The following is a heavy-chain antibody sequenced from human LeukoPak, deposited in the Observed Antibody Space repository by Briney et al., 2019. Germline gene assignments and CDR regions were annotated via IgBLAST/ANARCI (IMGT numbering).Heavy chain of an antibody. Sequence: GESLKISCKGSGYSFTSYWIGWVRQMPGKGLEWMGIIYHDDSDTRYNPSFQGQVTISADKSISTAYLQWSSQKASDTAMYYCARGFGEFRFDYWGQGTLVTVSS. CDR1: GYSFTSYW. V-gene: IGHV5-51*01. J-gene: IGHJ4*02. CDR3: ARGFGEFRFDY. D-gene: IGHD3-10*01. CDR2: IYHDDSDT.